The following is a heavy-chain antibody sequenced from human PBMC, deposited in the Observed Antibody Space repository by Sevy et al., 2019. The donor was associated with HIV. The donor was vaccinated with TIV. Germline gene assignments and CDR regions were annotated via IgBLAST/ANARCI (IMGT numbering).Heavy chain of an antibody. D-gene: IGHD1-26*01. V-gene: IGHV3-7*01. Sequence: GGSLRLSCAASGFIFSSYWMSWVRQAPGKGLEWVANIKQDGSEKYYVDSVKGRFTISRDNAKNSLYLQMNSLRAEDTAVYYCARDRWRGSYNDYWGQGTLVTVSS. CDR1: GFIFSSYW. J-gene: IGHJ4*02. CDR2: IKQDGSEK. CDR3: ARDRWRGSYNDY.